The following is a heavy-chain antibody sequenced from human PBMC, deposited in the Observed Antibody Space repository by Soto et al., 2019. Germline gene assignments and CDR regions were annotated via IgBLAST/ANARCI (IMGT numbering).Heavy chain of an antibody. CDR3: AKPISHHGYSGYDWLYYYYGMDV. J-gene: IGHJ6*02. CDR2: ISGSGGST. D-gene: IGHD5-12*01. CDR1: GFTFSSYA. Sequence: GGSLRLSXAASGFTFSSYAMSWVRQAPGKGLEWVSAISGSGGSTYYADSVKGRFTISRDNSKNTLYLQMNSLRAEDTAVYYCAKPISHHGYSGYDWLYYYYGMDVWGQGTTVTVSS. V-gene: IGHV3-23*01.